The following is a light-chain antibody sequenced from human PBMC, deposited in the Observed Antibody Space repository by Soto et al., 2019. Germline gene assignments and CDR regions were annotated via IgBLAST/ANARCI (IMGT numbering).Light chain of an antibody. CDR2: DVS. V-gene: IGLV2-14*01. J-gene: IGLJ1*01. CDR3: SSYTISNTLV. CDR1: SSDIGGYNY. Sequence: SVLTQPASVSGSPGQSITISCTGTSSDIGGYNYVSWYQQYPGKAPKLMIYDVSNRPSGVSNRFSGSKSGNTASLTISGLQAADEADYYCSSYTISNTLVFGSGTKVTVL.